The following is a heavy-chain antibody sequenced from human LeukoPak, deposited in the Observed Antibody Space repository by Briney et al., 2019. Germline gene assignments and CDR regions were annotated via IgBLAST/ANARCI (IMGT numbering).Heavy chain of an antibody. Sequence: SETLSLTCTVSGGSISSGSYFWSWIRQPAGKGLEWIGRIYTSGSTNYNPSLKSRVTISVDTSKNQFSLKLSSVTAADTAVYYCASVMGDYYDSPPFDIWGQGTMVTVSS. CDR2: IYTSGST. J-gene: IGHJ3*02. CDR1: GGSISSGSYF. V-gene: IGHV4-61*02. D-gene: IGHD3-22*01. CDR3: ASVMGDYYDSPPFDI.